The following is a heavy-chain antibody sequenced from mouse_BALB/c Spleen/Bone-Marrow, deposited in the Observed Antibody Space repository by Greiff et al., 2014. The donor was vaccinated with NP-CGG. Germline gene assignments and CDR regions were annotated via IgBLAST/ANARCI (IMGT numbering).Heavy chain of an antibody. CDR3: VRTRYPFYAMDY. Sequence: EVKVVESGGGLVQPGGSLKLSCAASGFTFNSNTMSWVRQTPEKRLEWVAYITTGGGATYYLDTVKGRFTISRDSAKNTLYLQMSSLKSEDTAMYYCVRTRYPFYAMDYWGQGTSVTVSS. CDR1: GFTFNSNT. D-gene: IGHD2-14*01. V-gene: IGHV5-12-2*01. J-gene: IGHJ4*01. CDR2: ITTGGGAT.